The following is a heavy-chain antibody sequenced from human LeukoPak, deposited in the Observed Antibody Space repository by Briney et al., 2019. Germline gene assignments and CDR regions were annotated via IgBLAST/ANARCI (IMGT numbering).Heavy chain of an antibody. Sequence: ASVKVSCKASGYTFTSYGISWVRQAPGQGLEWMGWISAYNGNTNYAQKLQGRVTMTTDASTSTAYMELRSLRSDDTAVYYCARDSSGYGGKTSPPDYWGQGTLVTVSS. CDR3: ARDSSGYGGKTSPPDY. CDR1: GYTFTSYG. CDR2: ISAYNGNT. J-gene: IGHJ4*02. V-gene: IGHV1-18*01. D-gene: IGHD4-23*01.